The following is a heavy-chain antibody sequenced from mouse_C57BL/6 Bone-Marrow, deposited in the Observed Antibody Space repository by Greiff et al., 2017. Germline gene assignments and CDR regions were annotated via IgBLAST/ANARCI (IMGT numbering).Heavy chain of an antibody. V-gene: IGHV1-81*01. J-gene: IGHJ3*01. Sequence: QVQLQQSGAELARPGASVKLSCKASGYTFTSYGISWVKQRTGQGLEWIGEIYPRSGNTYYNEKFKGKATLTADKSSSTAYMELRRLTSADSAVYFCARQLRLRPLAYWGQGTLVTVSA. D-gene: IGHD3-2*02. CDR3: ARQLRLRPLAY. CDR1: GYTFTSYG. CDR2: IYPRSGNT.